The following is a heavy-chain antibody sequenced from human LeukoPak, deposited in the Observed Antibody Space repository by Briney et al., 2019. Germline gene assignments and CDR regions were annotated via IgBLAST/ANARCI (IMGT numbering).Heavy chain of an antibody. D-gene: IGHD3-22*01. CDR2: ISYDGSNK. CDR1: GFTFSSYG. V-gene: IGHV3-30*18. Sequence: GGSLRLSCAASGFTFSSYGMHWVRQAPGKGLEWVAVISYDGSNKYYADSVKGRFTISRDNSKNTLYLQMNSLRAEDTAVYYCAKTGDYYDSSGYLDWYFDYWGQGTLVTVSS. J-gene: IGHJ4*02. CDR3: AKTGDYYDSSGYLDWYFDY.